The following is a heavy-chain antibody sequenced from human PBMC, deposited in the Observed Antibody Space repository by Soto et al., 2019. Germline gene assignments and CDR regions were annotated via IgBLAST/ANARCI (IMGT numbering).Heavy chain of an antibody. J-gene: IGHJ4*02. V-gene: IGHV1-69*01. CDR2: IIPIFGTA. Sequence: QVQLVQSGAEVKKPGSSVKVSCKASGGTFSSYAISWVRQAPGQGLEWMGGIIPIFGTANYAQKFQGRVTITADEATSTAYMELSSVRSEDTAVYYGARRYYYDSSCPDSHFDYWGQGTLVNVSS. CDR3: ARRYYYDSSCPDSHFDY. CDR1: GGTFSSYA. D-gene: IGHD3-22*01.